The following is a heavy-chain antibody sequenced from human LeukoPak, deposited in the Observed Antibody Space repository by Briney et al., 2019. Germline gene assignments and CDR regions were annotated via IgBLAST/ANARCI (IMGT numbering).Heavy chain of an antibody. CDR1: GFTFSNYD. J-gene: IGHJ3*02. CDR3: AKDIGRRIFGVAYDAFHI. V-gene: IGHV3-30*02. CDR2: MRNDGSQI. D-gene: IGHD3-3*01. Sequence: GGSLRLSCAASGFTFSNYDMHWVRQAPGKGLEWVASMRNDGSQIYHADSVKGRFTISRDNSKNTLYLQMNSLRVEDTAIYYCAKDIGRRIFGVAYDAFHIWGQGTMVTVSS.